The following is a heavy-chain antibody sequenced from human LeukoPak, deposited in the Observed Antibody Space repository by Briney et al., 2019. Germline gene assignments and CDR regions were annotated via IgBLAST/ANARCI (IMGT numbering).Heavy chain of an antibody. Sequence: PSETLSLTCTVSGGSFTSSNYYWGWIRQPPGKGLEWIGSIYYSGGTYYNPSLKSRVTISIDTSKNQFSLKLSSVTAADTAVYYCAFNPMTTVTSYYFDYWGQGTLVTVSS. CDR2: IYYSGGT. CDR1: GGSFTSSNYY. CDR3: AFNPMTTVTSYYFDY. J-gene: IGHJ4*02. V-gene: IGHV4-39*01. D-gene: IGHD4-17*01.